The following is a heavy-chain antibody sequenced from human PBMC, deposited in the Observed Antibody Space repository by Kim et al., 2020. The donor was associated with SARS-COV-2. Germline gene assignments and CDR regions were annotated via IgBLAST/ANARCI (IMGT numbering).Heavy chain of an antibody. Sequence: ASVKVSCKAYGYTFTNYAMNWVRQAPGQGLEWVGLINTKTGNPTYAQGFTGRFVFSLDTSVRTSYLQISSLKTEDTAVYYCARGDPRDYWGQGTLVTVSS. V-gene: IGHV7-4-1*02. J-gene: IGHJ4*02. CDR2: INTKTGNP. CDR1: GYTFTNYA. CDR3: ARGDPRDY.